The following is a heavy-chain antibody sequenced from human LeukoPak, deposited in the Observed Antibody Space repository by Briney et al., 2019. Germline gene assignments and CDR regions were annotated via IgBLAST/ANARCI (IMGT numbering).Heavy chain of an antibody. CDR1: GYTLTELS. Sequence: ASVKVSCKVSGYTLTELSTHWVRQAPGKGLEWMGGFDPEDGETIYAQKFQGRVTMTEDTSTDTAYMELSSLRSEDTAVYYCAASPEYYDSSGYYRDYWGQGTLVTVSS. CDR2: FDPEDGET. J-gene: IGHJ4*02. CDR3: AASPEYYDSSGYYRDY. V-gene: IGHV1-24*01. D-gene: IGHD3-22*01.